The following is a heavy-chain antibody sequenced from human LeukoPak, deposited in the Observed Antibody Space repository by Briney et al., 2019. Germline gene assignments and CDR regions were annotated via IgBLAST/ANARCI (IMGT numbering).Heavy chain of an antibody. Sequence: SETLSLTGTVSGGSVSSGSYYWSWIRQPPGKGLEWIGYIYYSGSTNYNPSLKSRVTISVDTSKNQFSLKLSSVTAADTAVYYCARDKGVWFGESPYGMDVWGQGTTVTVSS. V-gene: IGHV4-61*01. CDR3: ARDKGVWFGESPYGMDV. CDR2: IYYSGST. J-gene: IGHJ6*02. D-gene: IGHD3-10*01. CDR1: GGSVSSGSYY.